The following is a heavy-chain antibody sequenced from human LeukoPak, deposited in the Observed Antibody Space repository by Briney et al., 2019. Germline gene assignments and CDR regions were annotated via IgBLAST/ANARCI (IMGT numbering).Heavy chain of an antibody. Sequence: ASVKVSCKASGYTFTSYYMHWVRQAPGQGLEWMGIINPSGGSTSYAQKFQGRVTMTRDMSTSTVYMELSSLRSEDTAVYYCALLYCGYYHYGYFDYWGQGTLVTVSS. CDR1: GYTFTSYY. J-gene: IGHJ4*02. V-gene: IGHV1-46*01. CDR3: ALLYCGYYHYGYFDY. CDR2: INPSGGST. D-gene: IGHD3-3*01.